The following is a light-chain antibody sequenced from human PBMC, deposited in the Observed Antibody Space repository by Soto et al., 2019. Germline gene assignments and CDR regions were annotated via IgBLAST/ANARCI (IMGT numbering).Light chain of an antibody. CDR3: QQYGSSRGRT. CDR1: QSVSSSY. V-gene: IGKV3-20*01. CDR2: GAS. Sequence: EIVLTQSPGTLSLSPGERATLSCRASQSVSSSYLAWYQQKPGQAPRLLIYGASSRATGIPDTFSGSGSGTDFTLTISRLEPEDFAVYYCQQYGSSRGRTFGQGTKLEIK. J-gene: IGKJ2*01.